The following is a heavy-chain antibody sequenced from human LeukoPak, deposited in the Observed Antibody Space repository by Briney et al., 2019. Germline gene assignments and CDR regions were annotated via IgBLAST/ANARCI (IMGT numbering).Heavy chain of an antibody. Sequence: SGGSLRLSCAASGFTFSSYWMSWVRQAPGKGLEWVANIKQDGSEKYYVDSVKGRFTISRDNSKNTLYLQMNSLRAEDTAVYYCAKAPSGYYYTFDYWGQGTLVTVSS. CDR2: IKQDGSEK. CDR1: GFTFSSYW. V-gene: IGHV3-7*03. J-gene: IGHJ4*02. CDR3: AKAPSGYYYTFDY. D-gene: IGHD3-22*01.